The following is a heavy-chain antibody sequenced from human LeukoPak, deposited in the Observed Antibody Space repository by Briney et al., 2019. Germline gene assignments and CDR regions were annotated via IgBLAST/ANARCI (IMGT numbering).Heavy chain of an antibody. CDR3: ARGVRGAFDI. Sequence: GGSLRLSCAASGFTFSNAWMSWVRQAPGKGLEWVGRIKSKTDGGTTDYAAPVKGRFTISRDDSKNTLYLQMNSLRAEDTAVYYCARGVRGAFDIWGQGTMVTVSS. CDR2: IKSKTDGGTT. D-gene: IGHD3-10*01. J-gene: IGHJ3*02. V-gene: IGHV3-15*01. CDR1: GFTFSNAW.